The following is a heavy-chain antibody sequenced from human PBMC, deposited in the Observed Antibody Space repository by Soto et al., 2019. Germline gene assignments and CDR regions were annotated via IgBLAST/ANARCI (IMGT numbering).Heavy chain of an antibody. D-gene: IGHD3-3*01. J-gene: IGHJ4*02. V-gene: IGHV3-15*01. CDR2: IKSKTDGGTT. CDR3: TTDPNYYDFWSGYYYVDY. Sequence: GGSLRLSCAASGFTFSNAWMSWVRQAPGKGLEWVGRIKSKTDGGTTDYAAPVKGRFTISRDDSKNTLYLQMNSLKTEDTAVYYCTTDPNYYDFWSGYYYVDYWGQGTLVTVSS. CDR1: GFTFSNAW.